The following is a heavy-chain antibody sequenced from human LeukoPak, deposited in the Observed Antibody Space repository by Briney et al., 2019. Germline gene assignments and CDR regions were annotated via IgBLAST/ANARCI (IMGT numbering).Heavy chain of an antibody. Sequence: GGSLRLSCAASGFTFSSYAMSWVRQAPGKGLEWVSAISGSGGSTYYADSVKGRFTISRDNSKNTLYLQMNSLRAEDTAVYYCAKHTYYYDSSGYYYEYFQHWGQGTLVTVSS. J-gene: IGHJ1*01. CDR2: ISGSGGST. V-gene: IGHV3-23*01. D-gene: IGHD3-22*01. CDR1: GFTFSSYA. CDR3: AKHTYYYDSSGYYYEYFQH.